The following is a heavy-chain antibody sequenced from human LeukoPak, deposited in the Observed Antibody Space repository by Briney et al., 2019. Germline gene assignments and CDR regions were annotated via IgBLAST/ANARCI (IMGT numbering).Heavy chain of an antibody. D-gene: IGHD3-22*01. CDR3: ARAGVYYDSSGYYDY. J-gene: IGHJ4*02. Sequence: ASVTVSCKTSGYTFTGYYMHWVRQAPGQGLEWMGWINPNSGGTNYAQKFQGRVTMTRDTSISTAYMELSRVRSDDTAMFYCARAGVYYDSSGYYDYWGQGTLVTVSS. CDR1: GYTFTGYY. CDR2: INPNSGGT. V-gene: IGHV1-2*02.